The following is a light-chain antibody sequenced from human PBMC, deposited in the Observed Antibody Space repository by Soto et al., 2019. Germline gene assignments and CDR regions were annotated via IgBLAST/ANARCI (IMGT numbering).Light chain of an antibody. J-gene: IGKJ5*01. CDR2: AAS. CDR1: QSISSY. Sequence: DIQMTQSPSSVSASAGDRVTITCRASQSISSYLNWYQQKPGKAPKLLIYAASSLQSGVPSRFSGSGSGTDFTLTISSLQPEDFATYYCQQSYSTPPITFGQGTRLEN. CDR3: QQSYSTPPIT. V-gene: IGKV1-39*01.